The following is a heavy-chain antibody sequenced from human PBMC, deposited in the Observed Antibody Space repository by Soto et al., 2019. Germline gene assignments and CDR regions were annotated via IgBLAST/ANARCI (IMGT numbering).Heavy chain of an antibody. CDR2: IYYSGST. V-gene: IGHV4-59*01. Sequence: PSETLSLTCTVSGGSIRSYYLSWIRQPPGKGLEWIGYIYYSGSTNYNPSLKSRVTISVDTSKNQFSLKLSSVTAADTAVYYCARGAVDGYSYGYTFDYWGQGTLVTVSS. J-gene: IGHJ4*02. CDR3: ARGAVDGYSYGYTFDY. D-gene: IGHD5-18*01. CDR1: GGSIRSYY.